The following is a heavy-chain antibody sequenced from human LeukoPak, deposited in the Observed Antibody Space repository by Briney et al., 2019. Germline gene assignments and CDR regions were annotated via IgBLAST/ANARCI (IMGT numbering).Heavy chain of an antibody. D-gene: IGHD1-1*01. J-gene: IGHJ4*02. Sequence: ASVRVSCMPPGYTFSSYKTNWGPQAIGQRVEWMGWMNPNNGQTGFAQKFQGRVTITRENSISTAYMEVRSLTPDDTAFYYCAGANDDGYYFDYWGPGTLVSVSS. CDR2: MNPNNGQT. CDR3: AGANDDGYYFDY. V-gene: IGHV1-8*01. CDR1: GYTFSSYK.